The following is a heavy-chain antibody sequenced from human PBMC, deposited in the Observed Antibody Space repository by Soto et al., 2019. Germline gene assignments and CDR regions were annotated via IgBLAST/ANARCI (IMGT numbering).Heavy chain of an antibody. Sequence: QVQLQQWGAGLLKPSETLSLTCAVYGGSFSDYYWNWIRQPPGKGLEWIGEINHSGSTNYNPSLKSRVTISVDTSNNQFSLTLSSVTAADTAVYYCAISHALSRDFDYWGQGTLVTVSS. CDR3: AISHALSRDFDY. CDR1: GGSFSDYY. J-gene: IGHJ4*02. CDR2: INHSGST. V-gene: IGHV4-34*01.